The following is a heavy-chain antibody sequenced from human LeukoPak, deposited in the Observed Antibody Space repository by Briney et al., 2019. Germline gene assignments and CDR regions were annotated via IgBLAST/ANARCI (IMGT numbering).Heavy chain of an antibody. Sequence: GGSLRLSCAASGFTLSSYWMHWVRQAPGKGLVWVSRIKSDGRTNYADSVKGRFTISRDNAKNTVSLQMNSLRAEDTGAYYCARAPSEIGGYYPEYFRHWGQGTLVIVSS. D-gene: IGHD3-22*01. J-gene: IGHJ1*01. V-gene: IGHV3-74*01. CDR2: IKSDGRT. CDR1: GFTLSSYW. CDR3: ARAPSEIGGYYPEYFRH.